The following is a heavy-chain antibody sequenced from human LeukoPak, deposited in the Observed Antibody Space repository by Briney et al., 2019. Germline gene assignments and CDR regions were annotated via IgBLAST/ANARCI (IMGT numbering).Heavy chain of an antibody. CDR2: IIPILGIA. J-gene: IGHJ3*02. Sequence: ASVKVSCKASGGTFSSYAISWVRQAPGQGLEWMGRIIPILGIANYAQKFQGRVTITADKSTSTAYMELSSLGSEDTAVYYCARSDYDILTGYYDAFDIWGQGTMVTVSS. CDR3: ARSDYDILTGYYDAFDI. V-gene: IGHV1-69*04. D-gene: IGHD3-9*01. CDR1: GGTFSSYA.